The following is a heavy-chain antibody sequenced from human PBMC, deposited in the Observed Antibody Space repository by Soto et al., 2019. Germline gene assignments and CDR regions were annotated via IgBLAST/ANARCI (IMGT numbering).Heavy chain of an antibody. Sequence: GGFLRLSCAASGFTISTFAMTWVRQAPGKGLESVCGMTGSGATIHYADSVKGRFTISKDNSRNVLYLHMDYLRDEDTAVYYCAKDAVYNDGLWLMDSWGQGTLVTVSS. D-gene: IGHD2-21*01. CDR2: MTGSGATI. CDR3: AKDAVYNDGLWLMDS. V-gene: IGHV3-23*01. CDR1: GFTISTFA. J-gene: IGHJ4*02.